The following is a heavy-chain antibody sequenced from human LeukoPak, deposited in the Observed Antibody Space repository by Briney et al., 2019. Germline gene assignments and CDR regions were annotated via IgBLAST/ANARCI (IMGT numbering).Heavy chain of an antibody. CDR2: ISSNGGST. V-gene: IGHV3-64*01. D-gene: IGHD6-6*01. Sequence: GGSLRLSCAASGLTFSSYAMHWVRQAPGKGLEYVSAISSNGGSTYYANSVKGRFTISRDNSKNTLYLQMGSLRAEDMAVYYCARSGVLWQLWGYFDYWGQGTLVTVSS. CDR3: ARSGVLWQLWGYFDY. J-gene: IGHJ4*02. CDR1: GLTFSSYA.